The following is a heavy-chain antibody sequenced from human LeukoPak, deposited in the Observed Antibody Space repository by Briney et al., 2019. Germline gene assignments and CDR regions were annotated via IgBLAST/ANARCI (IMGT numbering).Heavy chain of an antibody. CDR1: GDSLPNSFPA. Sequence: SQTLSLTLPFSGDSLPNSFPAWLWLRHSPSRALEGLGSTYYRYKWYNDYAEELKIQITINPDTSKNQFSLHLNTVTPEDTAVYFCSRGRSLEYSSSTSCDVGDAFDFWGQGTMVTVSS. CDR3: SRGRSLEYSSSTSCDVGDAFDF. D-gene: IGHD2-2*01. CDR2: TYYRYKWYN. V-gene: IGHV6-1*01. J-gene: IGHJ3*01.